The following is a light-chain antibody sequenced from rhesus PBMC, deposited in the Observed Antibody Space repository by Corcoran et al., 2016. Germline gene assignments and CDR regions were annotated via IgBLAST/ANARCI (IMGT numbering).Light chain of an antibody. CDR1: QSLLHSNGYTY. CDR2: EVS. V-gene: IGKV2-78*01. J-gene: IGKJ2*01. Sequence: DIVMTQTPLSLSVTPGEPASISCRSSQSLLHSNGYTYLHWYLQKPGQSPQLLIYEVSNRASGVPDRVRGRGSGTVFTLKISRVEAEDVGVYYCEQTLQTPYSFGQGTKVKIK. CDR3: EQTLQTPYS.